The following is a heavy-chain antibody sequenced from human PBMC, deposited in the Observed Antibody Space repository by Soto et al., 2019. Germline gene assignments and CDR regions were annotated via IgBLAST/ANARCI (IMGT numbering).Heavy chain of an antibody. D-gene: IGHD2-21*02. CDR3: AKIFRYGDPEY. V-gene: IGHV3-23*01. Sequence: EVQLLESGGGLVQPGGSLRLSCAASGFTFSSYAMSWVRQAPGKGLEWVSGISVSGDSTYYAGSVKGRFTISRDNSKSTLYLQMISLRAEDKAVYYCAKIFRYGDPEYWGQGALVTVSS. CDR2: ISVSGDST. CDR1: GFTFSSYA. J-gene: IGHJ4*02.